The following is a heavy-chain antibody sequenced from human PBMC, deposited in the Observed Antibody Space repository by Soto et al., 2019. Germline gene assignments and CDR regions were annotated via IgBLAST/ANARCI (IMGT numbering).Heavy chain of an antibody. J-gene: IGHJ3*01. D-gene: IGHD3-3*01. V-gene: IGHV3-23*01. Sequence: GGSLRLSFAASGFTFRDFAMSWVRQAPGRGLEGVSAISCLVNSVFYAYSVRGRFTVSIDNHKNTLYLQMNSLIAEDTALYYCAKDSGLPDFGIVMHAFHXWGQVTMVTVS. CDR1: GFTFRDFA. CDR2: ISCLVNSV. CDR3: AKDSGLPDFGIVMHAFHX.